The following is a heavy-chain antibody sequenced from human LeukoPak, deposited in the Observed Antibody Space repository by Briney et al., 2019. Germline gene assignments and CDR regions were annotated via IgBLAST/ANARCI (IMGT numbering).Heavy chain of an antibody. D-gene: IGHD4-17*01. V-gene: IGHV1-69*13. Sequence: ASVKVSCKASGGTFSSYAISWVRQAPGQGLEWMGGIIPIFGTANYAQKFQGRVTITADESTSTAYMELSSLRSEDTAVYYCAREYGDYSNWFDPWGQGTLVTVSS. J-gene: IGHJ5*02. CDR1: GGTFSSYA. CDR2: IIPIFGTA. CDR3: AREYGDYSNWFDP.